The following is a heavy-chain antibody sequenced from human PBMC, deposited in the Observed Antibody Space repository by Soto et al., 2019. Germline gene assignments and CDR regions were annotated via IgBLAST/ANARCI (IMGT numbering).Heavy chain of an antibody. V-gene: IGHV4-30-4*01. Sequence: QVQLQESGPGLVKPSQTLSLTCTVSGGSISSGDYYWSWIRQPPGKGLEWIGYIYYSGSTYYNPSLTSRVTRSVDTSMNQSSLKLSSVTAADTAVYYGARVESSGYQPFAYWGQGTLVTVS. CDR3: ARVESSGYQPFAY. CDR1: GGSISSGDYY. D-gene: IGHD3-22*01. CDR2: IYYSGST. J-gene: IGHJ4*02.